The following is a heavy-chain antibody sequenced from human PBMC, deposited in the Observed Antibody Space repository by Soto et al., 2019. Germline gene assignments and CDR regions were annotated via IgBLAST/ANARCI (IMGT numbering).Heavy chain of an antibody. Sequence: QVQLVQSGAEVKKPGASVKVSCKASGYTFTGYYMHWVRQAPGQGLEWMGWINPNSGGTNYAQKFQGWVTMTRDTSISTAYMELSRLRSDGTAVYYCARAGYYYDSSGYSYYYYYGMDVWGQGTTVTVSS. J-gene: IGHJ6*02. D-gene: IGHD3-22*01. CDR2: INPNSGGT. CDR3: ARAGYYYDSSGYSYYYYYGMDV. CDR1: GYTFTGYY. V-gene: IGHV1-2*04.